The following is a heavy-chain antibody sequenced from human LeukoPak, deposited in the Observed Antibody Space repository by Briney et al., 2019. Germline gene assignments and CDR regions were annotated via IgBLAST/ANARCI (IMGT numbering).Heavy chain of an antibody. CDR2: IYYSGTT. CDR1: GGSISSGGFY. V-gene: IGHV4-31*03. CDR3: ARGTTDGYSYGRFDY. J-gene: IGHJ4*02. Sequence: SETLSLTCTVSGGSISSGGFYWSWIRQHPGKGLEWLGYIYYSGTTYYNPSLKSRVTFSVDTSKNQFSLKLNPVTAADTALYYCARGTTDGYSYGRFDYWGQGTLVTVSS. D-gene: IGHD5-18*01.